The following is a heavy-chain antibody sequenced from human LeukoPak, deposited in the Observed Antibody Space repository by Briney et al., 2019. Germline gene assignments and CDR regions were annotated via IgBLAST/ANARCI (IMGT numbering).Heavy chain of an antibody. J-gene: IGHJ4*02. CDR3: ARARQLAHFDY. Sequence: SETLSLTCTVSDGSISSYYWSWIRQPPGKGLEWIGYVYYSGTTNYNPSLKSRVTTSVDTSKNQFSLKVSSVTAADTAVYYCARARQLAHFDYWGQGTLVTVSS. CDR1: DGSISSYY. V-gene: IGHV4-59*12. D-gene: IGHD6-6*01. CDR2: VYYSGTT.